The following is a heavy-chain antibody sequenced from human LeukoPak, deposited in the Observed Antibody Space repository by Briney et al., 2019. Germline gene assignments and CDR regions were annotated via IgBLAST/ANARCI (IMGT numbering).Heavy chain of an antibody. CDR1: GYTFTSYG. CDR3: ARGHLEAYYYDSSGYWY. D-gene: IGHD3-22*01. V-gene: IGHV1-18*01. CDR2: ISAYNGNT. Sequence: GASVKVSCKASGYTFTSYGISWVRQAPGQGLEWMGWISAYNGNTNYAQKLQGRVTITTDTSTSTAYMELSSLRSDDTAVYYCARGHLEAYYYDSSGYWYWGQGTLVTVSS. J-gene: IGHJ4*02.